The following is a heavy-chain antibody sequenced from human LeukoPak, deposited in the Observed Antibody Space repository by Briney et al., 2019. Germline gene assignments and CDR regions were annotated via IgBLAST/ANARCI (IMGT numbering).Heavy chain of an antibody. V-gene: IGHV3-23*01. CDR1: GFTFSSYA. CDR3: AKDRLSAPVAPRFDP. Sequence: GGSLRLSCAASGFTFSSYAMSWVRQAPGKGLEWVSVISGSGGSTSYADSVKGRFTISRDNSKNTLYLQMNSLRAEDTALYYCAKDRLSAPVAPRFDPCGQGTQVTVSS. D-gene: IGHD6-6*01. CDR2: ISGSGGST. J-gene: IGHJ5*02.